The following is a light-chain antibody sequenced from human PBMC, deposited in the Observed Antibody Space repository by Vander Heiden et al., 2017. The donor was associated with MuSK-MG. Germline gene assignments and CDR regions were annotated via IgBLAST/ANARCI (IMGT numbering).Light chain of an antibody. Sequence: DIQMTQSPSSLSASVGDRVTITCRASQGISNYLAWYQQKPGKVPKLLIYAASTLRSGVPSRFSGSGSGTDFTLTISSLQPEDVATYSCQKYNSAPFFGPGTKVDIK. CDR2: AAS. V-gene: IGKV1-27*01. J-gene: IGKJ3*01. CDR1: QGISNY. CDR3: QKYNSAPF.